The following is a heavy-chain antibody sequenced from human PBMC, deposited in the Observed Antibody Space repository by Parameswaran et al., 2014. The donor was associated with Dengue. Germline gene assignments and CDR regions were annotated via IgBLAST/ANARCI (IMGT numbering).Heavy chain of an antibody. CDR3: ARYDILTGDYGMDV. Sequence: VRQAPGKGLEWIGYIYYSGSTYYNPSLKSRVTISVDTSKNQFSLKLSSVTAADTAVYYCARYDILTGDYGMDVWGPRDHGHRSPQ. J-gene: IGHJ6*01. V-gene: IGHV4-31*02. CDR2: IYYSGST. D-gene: IGHD3-9*01.